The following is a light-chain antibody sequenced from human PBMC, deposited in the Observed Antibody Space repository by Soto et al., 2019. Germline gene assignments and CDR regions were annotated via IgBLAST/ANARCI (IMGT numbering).Light chain of an antibody. Sequence: DIQMTQSPSTLSASVGDRVTITCRASQSISRSLAWYQQKPGKAPSLLIYDASSLESGGPSRFSGSGSGTEFTLTINSLQPDDLAIYHCQETNYYVFGQGTQLEIK. J-gene: IGKJ2*01. CDR1: QSISRS. V-gene: IGKV1-5*01. CDR2: DAS. CDR3: QETNYYV.